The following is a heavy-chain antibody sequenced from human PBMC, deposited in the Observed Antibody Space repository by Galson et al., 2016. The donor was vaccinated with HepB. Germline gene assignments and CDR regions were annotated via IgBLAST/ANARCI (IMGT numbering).Heavy chain of an antibody. V-gene: IGHV3-30-3*01. D-gene: IGHD1-14*01. CDR2: VSHDGSEQ. J-gene: IGHJ4*02. Sequence: SLRLSCAVSGFRFSDFALHWVRQAPGKGLEWLAVVSHDGSEQYYADSVKGRFTISRVNSRNTVSLQMDSLRTDDTGMYFCAKDRHRWGRNPPGGDDWGQGTLVTVSS. CDR3: AKDRHRWGRNPPGGDD. CDR1: GFRFSDFA.